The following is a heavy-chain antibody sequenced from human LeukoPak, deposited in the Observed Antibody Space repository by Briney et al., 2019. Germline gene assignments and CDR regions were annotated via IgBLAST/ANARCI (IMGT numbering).Heavy chain of an antibody. V-gene: IGHV1-18*01. CDR3: ARDRSNSDF. J-gene: IGHJ4*02. CDR2: IRADKGKT. D-gene: IGHD4-11*01. Sequence: ASVKVSCKTSGYKFKTFGISWVRQAPGQGLEWMGWIRADKGKTDYAQKFQDRVTLTIDTSTSTAYLELRSLTSDDTATYYCARDRSNSDFWGQGTLVTVS. CDR1: GYKFKTFG.